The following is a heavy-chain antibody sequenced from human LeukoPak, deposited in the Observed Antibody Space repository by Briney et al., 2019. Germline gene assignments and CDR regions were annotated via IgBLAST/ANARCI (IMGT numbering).Heavy chain of an antibody. J-gene: IGHJ4*02. CDR2: INHSGST. CDR1: GWSFSGYY. D-gene: IGHD3-10*01. CDR3: ARGRVLLWFGELLFYFDY. V-gene: IGHV4-34*01. Sequence: SETLSLTCAVYGWSFSGYYLSWIRQPPGKGLEWIGEINHSGSTNYYPSVKGRVTLSVATSKNQFSLKLSSVTAADTAVYYCARGRVLLWFGELLFYFDYWGQGTLVTVSS.